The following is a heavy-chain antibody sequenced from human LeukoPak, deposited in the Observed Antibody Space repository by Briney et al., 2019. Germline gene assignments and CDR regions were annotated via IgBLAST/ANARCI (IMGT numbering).Heavy chain of an antibody. CDR3: AKPGSSRGIAGRRPTNIYFDY. CDR1: GFTFSSFS. V-gene: IGHV3-21*04. J-gene: IGHJ4*02. Sequence: GGSLRLSCAPSGFTFSSFSVNWVRHAPGGGLEWVSSIISNSSHIYYADSVKGRFTISRDNAKNSLYLQMNSQRAEDTAVYYCAKPGSSRGIAGRRPTNIYFDYWGKGTLVTVSS. D-gene: IGHD6-6*01. CDR2: IISNSSHI.